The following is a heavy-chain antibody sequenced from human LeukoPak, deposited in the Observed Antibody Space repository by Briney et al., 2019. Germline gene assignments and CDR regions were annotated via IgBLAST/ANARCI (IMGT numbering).Heavy chain of an antibody. D-gene: IGHD6-13*01. CDR2: ISGSGGST. CDR1: GFTFSSYA. CDR3: AKSNWYSSSWYGVWFDP. Sequence: SGGSLRLSCAAPGFTFSSYAMSWVRQAPGKGLEWGSAISGSGGSTYYADSVKGRFTISRDNSKNTLYLQMNSLRAEDTAVYYCAKSNWYSSSWYGVWFDPWGQGTLVTVSS. J-gene: IGHJ5*02. V-gene: IGHV3-23*01.